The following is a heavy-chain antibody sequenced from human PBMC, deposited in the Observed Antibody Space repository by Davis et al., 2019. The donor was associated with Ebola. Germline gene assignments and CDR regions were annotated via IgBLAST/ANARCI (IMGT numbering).Heavy chain of an antibody. V-gene: IGHV4-31*03. D-gene: IGHD1-20*01. J-gene: IGHJ4*02. CDR2: IFYSGRT. Sequence: SETLSLTCTVSGGSINSGGYYWSWIRQHPGKSLEWVGHIFYSGRTSYNPSLESRLTISVDTSKSQFSLKMSSVTAADTAVYYCARGGIQGMISGTTGFDYWGQGTLVTVSS. CDR1: GGSINSGGYY. CDR3: ARGGIQGMISGTTGFDY.